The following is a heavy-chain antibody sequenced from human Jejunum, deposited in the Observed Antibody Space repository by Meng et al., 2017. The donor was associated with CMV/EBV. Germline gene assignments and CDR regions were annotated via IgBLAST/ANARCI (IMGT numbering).Heavy chain of an antibody. CDR1: KFTSTDYS. Sequence: QVQLVESGGDLVKPGGSLRLSCAASKFTSTDYSMTWIRQAPGKGLEWVSYISGSSHDTNYADSVKGRFTISRDNAKNSLYLQINSLRVEDTAIYYCVRTAREAADWGQGTLVTVSS. CDR3: VRTAREAAD. V-gene: IGHV3-11*05. D-gene: IGHD2-15*01. J-gene: IGHJ4*02. CDR2: ISGSSHDT.